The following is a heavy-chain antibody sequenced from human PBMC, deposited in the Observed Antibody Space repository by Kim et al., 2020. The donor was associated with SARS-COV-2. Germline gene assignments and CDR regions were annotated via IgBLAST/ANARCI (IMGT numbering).Heavy chain of an antibody. J-gene: IGHJ4*02. V-gene: IGHV3-7*01. CDR2: IKEDGSVK. D-gene: IGHD3-10*01. Sequence: GGSLRLSCGTSGFNFNNYWMNWVRQAPGKGLEWVANIKEDGSVKNYGDAIKGRFTISRDNAKYSVFLQMNSLRVDDTAVYYCARNRGAETFDYWGQGTLV. CDR3: ARNRGAETFDY. CDR1: GFNFNNYW.